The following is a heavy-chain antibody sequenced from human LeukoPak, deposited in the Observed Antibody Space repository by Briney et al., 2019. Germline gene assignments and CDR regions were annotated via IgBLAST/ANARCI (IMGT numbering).Heavy chain of an antibody. J-gene: IGHJ4*02. CDR1: GYTFTSYY. D-gene: IGHD1-26*01. V-gene: IGHV1-46*01. CDR3: ARRSYLYYFDY. CDR2: INPSGSST. Sequence: ASVKVSCKAYGYTFTSYYMHWVRQAPGQGLEWMGIINPSGSSTSYAQKFQGRVTMTRDMSTSTVYMELSSLRSEDTAVYYCARRSYLYYFDYWGQGTLVTVSS.